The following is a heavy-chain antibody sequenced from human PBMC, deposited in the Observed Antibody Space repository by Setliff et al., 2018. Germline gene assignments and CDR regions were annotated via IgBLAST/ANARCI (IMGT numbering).Heavy chain of an antibody. CDR2: ISSDGGSI. J-gene: IGHJ4*02. Sequence: PGGSLRLSCEGSGFIFTKYFMSWFRQAPGKGLEWVSIISSDGGSIYYADSVKGRFTISRDNSKNTLYLQLNSLRAEDTAIYYCAKCSSWHGHYPHFNYWGQGTLVTVSS. CDR3: AKCSSWHGHYPHFNY. D-gene: IGHD4-17*01. CDR1: GFIFTKYF. V-gene: IGHV3-23*03.